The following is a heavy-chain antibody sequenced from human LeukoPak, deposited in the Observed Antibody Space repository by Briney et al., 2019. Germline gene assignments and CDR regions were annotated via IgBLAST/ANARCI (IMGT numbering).Heavy chain of an antibody. CDR1: GFAFSSYA. CDR2: LSEDGIKT. J-gene: IGHJ5*02. V-gene: IGHV3-30-3*01. CDR3: ARGLYYYDSSGYYDWFDP. D-gene: IGHD3-22*01. Sequence: PGRSLRLSCAASGFAFSSYAMHWVRQTPGKGLEWVAVLSEDGIKTFYAHSVKGRFTISRDNSENTMDLQMNSLRPDDTAVYYCARGLYYYDSSGYYDWFDPWGQGTLVTVSS.